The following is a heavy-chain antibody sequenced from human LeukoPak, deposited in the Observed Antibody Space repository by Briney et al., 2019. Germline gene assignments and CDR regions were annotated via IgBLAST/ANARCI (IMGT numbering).Heavy chain of an antibody. J-gene: IGHJ4*02. D-gene: IGHD3-22*01. CDR2: IWYDGSNK. CDR1: GFTFSTYG. CDR3: AKSYDSSGYYYYVDY. Sequence: GRSLRLSCAASGFTFSTYGMHWVRQAPGKGLVWVAVIWYDGSNKHYADSVKGRFTISRDNSKNTVYLQMNSLRDEDTAVYYCAKSYDSSGYYYYVDYWGQGTLVTVSS. V-gene: IGHV3-33*06.